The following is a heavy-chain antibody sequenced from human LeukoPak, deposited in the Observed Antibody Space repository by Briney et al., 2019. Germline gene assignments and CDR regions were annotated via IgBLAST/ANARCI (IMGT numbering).Heavy chain of an antibody. J-gene: IGHJ3*02. CDR1: GFTFSSYS. D-gene: IGHD4-17*01. Sequence: GGSLRLSCAASGFTFSSYSMNWVRQAPGKGLEWVSYITTRSATYYTDSVKGRFTISRDNAKDSVYLQMNSLRAEDTAVYYCARDRTTQDAFDIWGQGTMVTVSS. V-gene: IGHV3-48*01. CDR3: ARDRTTQDAFDI. CDR2: ITTRSAT.